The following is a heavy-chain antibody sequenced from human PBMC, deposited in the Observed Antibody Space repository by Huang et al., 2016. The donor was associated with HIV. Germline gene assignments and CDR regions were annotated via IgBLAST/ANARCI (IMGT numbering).Heavy chain of an antibody. J-gene: IGHJ4*02. Sequence: VQLVQSGAEVKTPGESLKISCKGSGYSFSSYWIAWVRKMPGKGLEWRGIIFPDDSDPTYSPSFEGQVTISADKSIGTAYLQWSSLKASDTAMYYCARRFSSSSGYFDYWGQGALVTVSS. CDR1: GYSFSSYW. D-gene: IGHD6-6*01. CDR2: IFPDDSDP. CDR3: ARRFSSSSGYFDY. V-gene: IGHV5-51*01.